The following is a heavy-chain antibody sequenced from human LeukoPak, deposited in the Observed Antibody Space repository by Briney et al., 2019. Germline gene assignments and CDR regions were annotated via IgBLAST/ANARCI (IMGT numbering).Heavy chain of an antibody. CDR1: GFTVSSYS. CDR2: ISSSSSTI. CDR3: AAGLIARGDY. Sequence: GGSLRLSCAASGFTVSSYSMNWVHQAPGKGLEWVSYISSSSSTIYYADSVKGRFTISRDNAKNTLYLQINDLRGEDTAVYYCAAGLIARGDYWGQGTLVTVSS. V-gene: IGHV3-48*04. J-gene: IGHJ4*02. D-gene: IGHD6-6*01.